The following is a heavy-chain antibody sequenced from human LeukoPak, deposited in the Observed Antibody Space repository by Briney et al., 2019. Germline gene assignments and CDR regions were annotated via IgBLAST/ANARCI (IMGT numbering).Heavy chain of an antibody. V-gene: IGHV3-15*01. J-gene: IGHJ4*02. CDR1: GFTFSNAW. Sequence: GGSLRLSCAASGFTFSNAWMSWVRQAPGKGLEWVGRIKRKSDGGAPDSAAPVKGRFTISRDDSKDTLYLQMNSLKTEDTAVYYCATDLGGYYSGSGTYWGSLDYWGQGTVVTVSS. CDR3: ATDLGGYYSGSGTYWGSLDY. CDR2: IKRKSDGGAP. D-gene: IGHD3-10*01.